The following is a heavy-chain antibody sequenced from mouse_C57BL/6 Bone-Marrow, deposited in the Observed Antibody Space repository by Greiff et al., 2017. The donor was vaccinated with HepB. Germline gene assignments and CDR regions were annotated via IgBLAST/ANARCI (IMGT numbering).Heavy chain of an antibody. V-gene: IGHV1-85*01. Sequence: VQLQQSGPELVKPGASVKLSCKASGYTFTSYDINWVKQRPGQGLEWIGWIYPRDGSTKYNEKFKGKTTLTVDTSSSTAYMELHSLTSEDSAVYFCARRGAYYSNYVFAYWGQGTLVTVSA. CDR3: ARRGAYYSNYVFAY. J-gene: IGHJ3*01. CDR1: GYTFTSYD. CDR2: IYPRDGST. D-gene: IGHD2-5*01.